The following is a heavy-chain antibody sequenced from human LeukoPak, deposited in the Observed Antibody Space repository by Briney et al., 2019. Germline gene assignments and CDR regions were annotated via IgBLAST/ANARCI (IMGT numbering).Heavy chain of an antibody. D-gene: IGHD3-22*01. J-gene: IGHJ4*02. V-gene: IGHV3-23*01. CDR3: AIMHPYYDGSGYWVQ. CDR2: ISTSCCST. Sequence: GESLRLSCAASGFTFISYAMSGVRQAPGKGLEGVSGISTSCCSTSYADSVKGQFTISRDNPRNTLYMQMNSLRAEDTALYYCAIMHPYYDGSGYWVQWGQGTLVTVSS. CDR1: GFTFISYA.